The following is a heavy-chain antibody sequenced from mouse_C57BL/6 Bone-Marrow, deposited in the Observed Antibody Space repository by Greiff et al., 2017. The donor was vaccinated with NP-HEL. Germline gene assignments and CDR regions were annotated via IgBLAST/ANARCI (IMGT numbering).Heavy chain of an antibody. D-gene: IGHD2-4*01. CDR2: IFPGSGST. Sequence: QVQLKESGPELVKPGASVKISCKASGYTFTDYYINWVKQRPGQGLEWIGWIFPGSGSTYYNEKFKGKATLTVDKSSSTAYMLLSSLTSEDSAVYFCARGDDYDGAGAMDYWGQGTSVTVSS. V-gene: IGHV1-75*01. J-gene: IGHJ4*01. CDR1: GYTFTDYY. CDR3: ARGDDYDGAGAMDY.